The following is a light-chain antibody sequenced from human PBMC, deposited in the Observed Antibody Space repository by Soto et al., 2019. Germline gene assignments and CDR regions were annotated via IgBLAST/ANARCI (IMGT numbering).Light chain of an antibody. CDR1: QGISSY. V-gene: IGKV1-8*01. J-gene: IGKJ2*01. CDR3: QQYYSYPLYT. Sequence: AIRMTQSPSSFSASTGDSVTITCRASQGISSYLAWYQQKRGKPPKLLISAASTLESGVPSRFSGSGSGTDFTLTISSLQSEDVATYYCQQYYSYPLYTFGQGTKVEIK. CDR2: AAS.